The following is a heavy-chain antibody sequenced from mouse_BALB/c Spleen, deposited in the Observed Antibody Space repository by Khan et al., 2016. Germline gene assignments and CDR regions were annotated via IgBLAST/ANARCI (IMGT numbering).Heavy chain of an antibody. CDR3: AKLGGSSYWYFDV. CDR1: GFSLTTYG. D-gene: IGHD1-1*01. Sequence: QVQLKQSGPGLVQPSQSLSLTCTVSGFSLTTYGVHWVRQSPGKGLEWLGVIWRGGSTDYNAAFMSRVGITKDNSKRQVFFKMDSLPADDTAIYYCAKLGGSSYWYFDVWGAGTTVTVSS. CDR2: IWRGGST. J-gene: IGHJ1*01. V-gene: IGHV2-5*01.